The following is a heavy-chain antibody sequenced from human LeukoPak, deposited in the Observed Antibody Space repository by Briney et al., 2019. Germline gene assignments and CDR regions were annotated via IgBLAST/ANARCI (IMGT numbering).Heavy chain of an antibody. D-gene: IGHD2-2*01. J-gene: IGHJ4*02. CDR3: ASDCSSTSCEPN. Sequence: ASVKVSCKASGGTFSSYAISWVRQAPGQGLEWMGRIIPILGIANYAQKFQGRVTITADKSTSTAYMELSSLRSEDTAVYYCASDCSSTSCEPNWGQGTLVTVSS. CDR1: GGTFSSYA. CDR2: IIPILGIA. V-gene: IGHV1-69*04.